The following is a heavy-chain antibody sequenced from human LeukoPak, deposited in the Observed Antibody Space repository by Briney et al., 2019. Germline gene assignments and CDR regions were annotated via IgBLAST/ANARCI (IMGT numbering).Heavy chain of an antibody. CDR3: AKALAGSLVGGYTYGYNCDY. CDR2: ISGSGEST. D-gene: IGHD5-18*01. V-gene: IGHV3-23*01. Sequence: PGGSLRLSCAASGFTFSSYAMSWVRQAPGKGLEWVSRISGSGESTFYSDSVKGRFTISRDNSKNTLYLQMNSLRAEDTAVYYCAKALAGSLVGGYTYGYNCDYWGQGTLVTVSS. J-gene: IGHJ4*02. CDR1: GFTFSSYA.